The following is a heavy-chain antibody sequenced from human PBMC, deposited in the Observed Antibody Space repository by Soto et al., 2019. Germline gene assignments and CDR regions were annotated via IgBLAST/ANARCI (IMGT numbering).Heavy chain of an antibody. CDR1: GGTFSSYA. J-gene: IGHJ6*02. V-gene: IGHV1-69*06. Sequence: SVKVSCKASGGTFSSYAISWVLQAPGQGLEWMGGIIPIFGTANYAQKFQGRVTITADKSTSTAYMELSSLRSEDTAVYYCARESRSSSWLDYYYYGMDVWGQGTTVTVSS. D-gene: IGHD6-13*01. CDR3: ARESRSSSWLDYYYYGMDV. CDR2: IIPIFGTA.